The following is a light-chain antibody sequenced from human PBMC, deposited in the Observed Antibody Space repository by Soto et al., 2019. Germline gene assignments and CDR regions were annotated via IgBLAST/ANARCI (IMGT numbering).Light chain of an antibody. CDR2: GAS. CDR1: KRVFYRTINSSY. J-gene: IGKJ1*01. V-gene: IGKV4-1*01. CDR3: QQYGSFTLT. Sequence: DIVVSQSSQCMAVSLGEGATIICKSSKRVFYRTINSSYLAWYQQKPGQPPRLLIYGASSRDTGVPDRFSGSGSGTDFTLTISSLEPEDLAVYYCQQYGSFTLTFGQGTKVDIK.